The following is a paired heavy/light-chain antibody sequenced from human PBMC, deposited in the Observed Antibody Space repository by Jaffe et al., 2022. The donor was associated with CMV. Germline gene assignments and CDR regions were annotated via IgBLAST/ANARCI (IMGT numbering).Heavy chain of an antibody. J-gene: IGHJ6*02. CDR3: AKDQEGTPDYTDFSYYYYVIDV. CDR2: ISGSGSST. Sequence: EVQLLESGGGLVQRGGSLRLSCTGSGFTFRNHAMSWVRQAPGKGLEWVSTISGSGSSTYSADSVKGRFTISRDNSKSTLFLQMNSLSVDDTAVYYCAKDQEGTPDYTDFSYYYYVIDVWGQGTTVTVSS. CDR1: GFTFRNHA. V-gene: IGHV3-23*01. D-gene: IGHD4-17*01.
Light chain of an antibody. CDR3: ATWDDSLTDSYV. Sequence: QSVLTQPPSVSGTPGQRVTISCSGSSSNIGSYTVTWYQQLPGTAPKLLIYNNNQRPSGVPDRFSGSKSGTSASLSISGLRSEDEAAYYCATWDDSLTDSYVFGSGTKVTVL. V-gene: IGLV1-44*01. J-gene: IGLJ1*01. CDR1: SSNIGSYT. CDR2: NNN.